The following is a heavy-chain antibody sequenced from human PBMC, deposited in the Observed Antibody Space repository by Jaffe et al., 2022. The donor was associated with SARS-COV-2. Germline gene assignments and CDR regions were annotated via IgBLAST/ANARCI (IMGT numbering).Heavy chain of an antibody. CDR2: IYTSGST. V-gene: IGHV4-61*02. D-gene: IGHD4-17*01. Sequence: QVQLQESGPGLVKPSQTLSLTCTVSGGSISSGSYYWSWIRQPAGKGLEWIGRIYTSGSTNYNPSLKSRVTISVDTSKNQFSLKLSSVTAADTAVYYCARANDYGGNSRSGLFDPWGQGTLVTVSS. CDR3: ARANDYGGNSRSGLFDP. CDR1: GGSISSGSYY. J-gene: IGHJ5*02.